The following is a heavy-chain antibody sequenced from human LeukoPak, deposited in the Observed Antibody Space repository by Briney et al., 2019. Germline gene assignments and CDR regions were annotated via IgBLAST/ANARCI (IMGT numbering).Heavy chain of an antibody. CDR2: ISAYNGNT. V-gene: IGHV1-18*01. CDR3: ARGQRGYSQYGMDV. D-gene: IGHD5-18*01. Sequence: GASVKVSCKASGYTFTSYGISWVRQAPGQGLEWMGWISAYNGNTNYAQKLQGRVTMTRDTSTSTVYMDLSSLRSEDTAVYYCARGQRGYSQYGMDVWGQGTTVTVSS. J-gene: IGHJ6*02. CDR1: GYTFTSYG.